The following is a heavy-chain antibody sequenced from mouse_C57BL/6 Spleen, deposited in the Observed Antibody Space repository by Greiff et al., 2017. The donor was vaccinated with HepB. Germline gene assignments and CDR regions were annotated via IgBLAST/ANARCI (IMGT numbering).Heavy chain of an antibody. CDR1: GFTFSSYG. Sequence: EVKLMESGGELVKPGGSLKLSCAASGFTFSSYGMSWVRQTPDKRLEWVATISSGGSYNYYPDSVKGRFTISRDNAKNTLYLQMSSLKSEDTAMYYGARPGDYAMDDWGQGTSVTVSS. CDR3: ARPGDYAMDD. CDR2: ISSGGSYN. J-gene: IGHJ4*01. V-gene: IGHV5-6*01.